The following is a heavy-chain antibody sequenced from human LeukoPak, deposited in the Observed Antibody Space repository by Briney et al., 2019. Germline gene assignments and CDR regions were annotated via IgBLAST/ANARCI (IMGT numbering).Heavy chain of an antibody. V-gene: IGHV4-59*01. D-gene: IGHD1/OR15-1a*01. CDR3: ARWNSGGDY. Sequence: NPSETLSLTCSVSGGSISGYHWSWIRQPPGKGLEWIGQIYYSGSSGSTNYNPSLKGRVTISVDTSKNQFSLNLSSVTAADTAVYYCARWNSGGDYWGQGTLVTVSS. CDR2: IYYSGSSGST. CDR1: GGSISGYH. J-gene: IGHJ4*02.